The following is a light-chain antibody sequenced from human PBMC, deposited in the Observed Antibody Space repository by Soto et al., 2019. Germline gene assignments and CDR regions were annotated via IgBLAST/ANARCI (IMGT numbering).Light chain of an antibody. CDR2: GAS. CDR1: QSIGSY. CDR3: QQSYSSFMYT. J-gene: IGKJ2*01. Sequence: DIQLTQSPSSLSASIGDRATITCRASQSIGSYLSWYQHKQGRAPKLLIFGASYLKGGVPSRFSGSGSGTDFTLTITSLDPEDFATYYCQQSYSSFMYTFGQGTKVDIK. V-gene: IGKV1-39*01.